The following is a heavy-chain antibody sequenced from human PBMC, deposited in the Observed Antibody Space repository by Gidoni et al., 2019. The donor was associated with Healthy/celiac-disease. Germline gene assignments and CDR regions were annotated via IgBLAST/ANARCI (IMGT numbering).Heavy chain of an antibody. CDR2: IYYSGST. CDR3: ASLLTTTVVTPEYFQH. V-gene: IGHV4-39*01. D-gene: IGHD4-17*01. Sequence: QLQLQESGPGLVKPSETLSLTCTVSGGSISSSSYYWGWLRRPPGKGLEWIGSIYYSGSTYYNPSLKSRVTISVDTSKNQFSLKLSSVTAADTAVYYCASLLTTTVVTPEYFQHWGQGTLVTVSS. J-gene: IGHJ1*01. CDR1: GGSISSSSYY.